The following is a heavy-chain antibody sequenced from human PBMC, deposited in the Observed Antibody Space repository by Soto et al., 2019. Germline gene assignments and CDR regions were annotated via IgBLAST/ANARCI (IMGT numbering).Heavy chain of an antibody. Sequence: QVQLQQWGAGLLKPSETLSLTCAVYGGSFSGYYWSWIRQPPGKGLEWIGEINHSGSTNYHPALKSRGTISVYTSKNKCTLKLSSVTAADTAVYYCARGHRMKVRGVIYGMDVWGQGTTVTVSS. CDR1: GGSFSGYY. J-gene: IGHJ6*02. CDR3: ARGHRMKVRGVIYGMDV. CDR2: INHSGST. D-gene: IGHD3-10*01. V-gene: IGHV4-34*01.